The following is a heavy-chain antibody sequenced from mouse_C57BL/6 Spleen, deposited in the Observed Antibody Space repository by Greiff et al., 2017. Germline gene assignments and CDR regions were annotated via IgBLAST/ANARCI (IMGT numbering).Heavy chain of an antibody. J-gene: IGHJ2*01. CDR1: GYTFTSYW. CDR3: ARWDTTAYFDY. Sequence: QVQLQQPGAELVRPGTSVKLSCKASGYTFTSYWMHWVKQRPGQGLEWIGVIDPSGSYTNYNQKFKGKATLTVDTSSSTAYMQLISRTSEDSAVYYCARWDTTAYFDYWGQGTTLTVSS. CDR2: IDPSGSYT. D-gene: IGHD1-2*01. V-gene: IGHV1-59*01.